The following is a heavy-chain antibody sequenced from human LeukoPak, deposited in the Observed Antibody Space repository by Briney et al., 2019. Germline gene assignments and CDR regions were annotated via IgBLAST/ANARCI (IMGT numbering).Heavy chain of an antibody. CDR1: GFIFSDYY. Sequence: GGSLRLSCAASGFIFSDYYMSWIRQAPGKGLEWVSYISSSGSAIYYADSVKGRFTISRDNAKNSLYLQMNSLRPEDTAVYYCARDGWFGGSPFDYWGQGTLVTVSS. V-gene: IGHV3-11*01. CDR2: ISSSGSAI. CDR3: ARDGWFGGSPFDY. D-gene: IGHD3-10*01. J-gene: IGHJ4*02.